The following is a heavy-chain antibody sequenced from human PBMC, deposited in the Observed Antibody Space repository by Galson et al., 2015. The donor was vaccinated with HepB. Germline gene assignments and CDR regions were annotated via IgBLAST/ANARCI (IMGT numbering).Heavy chain of an antibody. CDR2: IIPIFDTA. CDR3: ARLLTDRRDLDRGNYAEAYYYYGMDV. CDR1: GGTFSTYA. J-gene: IGHJ6*02. D-gene: IGHD4-23*01. Sequence: SVKVSCKASGGTFSTYAISWVRQAPGQGLEWMGGIIPIFDTANYAQNFQGRVTITADKSTSTAYMELSSLRSEDTAVYYCARLLTDRRDLDRGNYAEAYYYYGMDVWGQGTTVTVSS. V-gene: IGHV1-69*06.